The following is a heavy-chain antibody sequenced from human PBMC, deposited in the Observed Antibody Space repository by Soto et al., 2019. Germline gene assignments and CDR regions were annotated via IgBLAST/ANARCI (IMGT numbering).Heavy chain of an antibody. D-gene: IGHD3-10*01. V-gene: IGHV3-72*01. CDR3: DTIDMVEKFDP. CDR1: GFIFSDRY. Sequence: GGSLRLSCAASGFIFSDRYMDWVRQTPGKGLEWLGRIRNRANSYSTEYAASVRGRFTISRDDSNNLLYLHMSSLKTEDTAVYYCDTIDMVEKFDPRGQGILVTVSS. J-gene: IGHJ5*02. CDR2: IRNRANSYST.